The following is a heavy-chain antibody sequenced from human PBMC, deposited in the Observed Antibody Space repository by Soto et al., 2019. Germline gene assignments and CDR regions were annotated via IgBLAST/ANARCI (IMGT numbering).Heavy chain of an antibody. CDR1: GFTFSSYD. CDR3: VRRVSGNYDY. Sequence: EVQLSESGGGMVQPGGSLRLSCVASGFTFSSYDMHWVRQAPGKGLEYVSSISSNGGTTYYGYSVKGRYTISRDNSKNTLYLQMGSLRAEYMAVCYCVRRVSGNYDYWGQGTLVTVSS. J-gene: IGHJ4*02. D-gene: IGHD1-7*01. V-gene: IGHV3-64*01. CDR2: ISSNGGTT.